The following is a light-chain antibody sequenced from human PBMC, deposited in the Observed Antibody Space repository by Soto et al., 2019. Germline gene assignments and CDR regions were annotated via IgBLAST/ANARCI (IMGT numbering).Light chain of an antibody. CDR1: SSNIGINY. CDR3: AAWDDSLSSPV. V-gene: IGLV1-47*01. Sequence: QSALTQPPSASGTPGQGVTISCSGSSSNIGINYVYWYQQLPGTAPKLLIYRNNQRPSGVPDRFSGSKSGTSASLAISGLRSEDEADYYCAAWDDSLSSPVFGGGTK. J-gene: IGLJ3*02. CDR2: RNN.